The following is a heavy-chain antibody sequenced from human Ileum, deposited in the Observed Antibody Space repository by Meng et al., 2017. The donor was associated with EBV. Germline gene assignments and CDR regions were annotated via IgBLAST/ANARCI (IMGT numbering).Heavy chain of an antibody. V-gene: IGHV4-34*01. J-gene: IGHJ4*02. CDR2: INHSGST. D-gene: IGHD3-10*01. CDR3: ARGNKVSDRGFDY. CDR1: GGSFSGYD. Sequence: QGQVQQVCAGLLKPSETLSLTCAVYGGSFSGYDWSWLRQPPGKGLEWIGEINHSGSTNYNPSLKSRVTISVDTSKNQFSLKLSSVTAADTAVYYCARGNKVSDRGFDYWGQGTLVTVSS.